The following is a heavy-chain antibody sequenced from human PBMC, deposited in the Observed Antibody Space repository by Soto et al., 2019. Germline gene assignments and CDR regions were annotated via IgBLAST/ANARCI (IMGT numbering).Heavy chain of an antibody. D-gene: IGHD4-17*01. J-gene: IGHJ3*02. V-gene: IGHV1-24*01. Sequence: ASVKLSCKVCGDSITDLSMHWVRQAPKKGLEWMGGFDPEYGETIYAPRFQGRVTITADEATRTAYMELSSLRSQDTAVYFCARGHEYGGNSDAFDIWGQGTMVTVSS. CDR1: GDSITDLS. CDR2: FDPEYGET. CDR3: ARGHEYGGNSDAFDI.